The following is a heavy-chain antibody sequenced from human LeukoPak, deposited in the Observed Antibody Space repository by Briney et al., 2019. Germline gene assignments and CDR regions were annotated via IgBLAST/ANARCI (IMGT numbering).Heavy chain of an antibody. CDR1: GFTFSSYA. Sequence: GGSLRLSCAASGFTFSSYAMHWVRQAPGKGLEYVSAISSNGGSTYYANSLKGRFTISRDNSKNTLYLQMGSLRAEDMAVYYCARGLVPKKTYYYYYGMDVWGQGTTVTVSS. J-gene: IGHJ6*02. CDR3: ARGLVPKKTYYYYYGMDV. V-gene: IGHV3-64*01. D-gene: IGHD6-13*01. CDR2: ISSNGGST.